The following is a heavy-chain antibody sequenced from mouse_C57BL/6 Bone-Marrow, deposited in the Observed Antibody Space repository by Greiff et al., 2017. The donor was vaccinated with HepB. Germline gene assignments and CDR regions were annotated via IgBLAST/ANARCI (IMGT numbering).Heavy chain of an antibody. CDR2: ISSGGSYT. CDR3: AGPYYGYGWAWFAY. J-gene: IGHJ3*01. V-gene: IGHV5-6*01. D-gene: IGHD2-9*01. Sequence: EVKLMESGGDLVKPGGSLKLSCAASGFTFSSYGMSWVRQTPDKRLEWVATISSGGSYTYYPDSVKGRCTISRDNAKNTVYLQMSSLKSEDTAMYYCAGPYYGYGWAWFAYWGQGTLVTVSA. CDR1: GFTFSSYG.